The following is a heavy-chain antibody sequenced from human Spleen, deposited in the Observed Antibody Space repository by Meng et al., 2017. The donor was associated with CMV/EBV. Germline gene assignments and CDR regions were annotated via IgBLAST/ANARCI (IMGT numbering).Heavy chain of an antibody. V-gene: IGHV3-7*01. D-gene: IGHD2-2*01. CDR1: GFTFSSYS. CDR3: ARGLLPDIVVVPAATDYYYYGMDV. J-gene: IGHJ6*02. Sequence: GESLKISCAASGFTFSSYSMNWVRQAPGKGLEWVANIKQDGSEKYYVDSVKGRFTISRDNAKNSLYLQMNSLRAEDTAVYYCARGLLPDIVVVPAATDYYYYGMDVWGQGTTVTVSS. CDR2: IKQDGSEK.